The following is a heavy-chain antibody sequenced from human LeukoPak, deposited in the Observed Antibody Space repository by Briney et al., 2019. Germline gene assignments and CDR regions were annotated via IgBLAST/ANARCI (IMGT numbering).Heavy chain of an antibody. Sequence: GASVTVSFTASGYTFTNYAVNWLRQAPGQRLEWMGWINAGNGDTKFSQNYQARVTITRDASASTAYMELSSLTSEDTAVYFCARGLWSAHRREYYFDYWGQGTLVTVSS. CDR2: INAGNGDT. J-gene: IGHJ4*02. CDR1: GYTFTNYA. CDR3: ARGLWSAHRREYYFDY. D-gene: IGHD3-3*01. V-gene: IGHV1-3*01.